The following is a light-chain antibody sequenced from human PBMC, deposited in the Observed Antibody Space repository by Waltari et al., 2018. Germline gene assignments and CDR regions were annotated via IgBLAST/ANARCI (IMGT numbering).Light chain of an antibody. Sequence: DIVLTQSPGTLSLSPGERASLFCRASQSVGKYLAWYQQKPGPAPRLVMYDASTRATGIPDRFSGSGSGTDFSLTISRLEPEDFAVYYCQKYVNLPATFGQGTRVEIK. J-gene: IGKJ1*01. CDR1: QSVGKY. CDR2: DAS. V-gene: IGKV3-20*01. CDR3: QKYVNLPAT.